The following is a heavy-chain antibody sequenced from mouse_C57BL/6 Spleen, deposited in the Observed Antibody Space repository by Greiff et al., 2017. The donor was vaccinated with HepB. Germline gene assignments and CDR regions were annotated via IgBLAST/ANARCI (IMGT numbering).Heavy chain of an antibody. D-gene: IGHD1-1*01. CDR2: ISSGSSTI. CDR3: AMITTVVTFCWYVDV. CDR1: GFTFSDYG. J-gene: IGHJ1*03. Sequence: EVQLVESGGGLVKPGGSLKLSCAASGFTFSDYGMHWVRQAPEKGLEWVAYISSGSSTIYYADTVKGRFTISRANAKNTLILQMTSLRSEDTAMYYCAMITTVVTFCWYVDVWGTGTTGTVSS. V-gene: IGHV5-17*01.